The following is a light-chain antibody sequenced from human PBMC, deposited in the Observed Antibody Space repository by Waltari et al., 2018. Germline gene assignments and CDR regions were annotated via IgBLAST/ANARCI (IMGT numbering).Light chain of an antibody. CDR3: QQYNVWPHT. CDR2: AAS. J-gene: IGKJ2*01. Sequence: IMVTQSPATLSVSPGDTATVSCRSSQSVSTNLAWDQHNPGQAPRLLIHAASTRATAIPARFSGSGSGTEFTLTVSSLHSEDSAVYYCQQYNVWPHTFGQGTRLEIK. V-gene: IGKV3-15*01. CDR1: QSVSTN.